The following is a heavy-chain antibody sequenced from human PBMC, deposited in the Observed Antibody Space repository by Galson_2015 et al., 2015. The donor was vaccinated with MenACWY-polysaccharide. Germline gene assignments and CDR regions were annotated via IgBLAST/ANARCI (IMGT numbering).Heavy chain of an antibody. J-gene: IGHJ6*03. CDR1: GFTFSSYA. CDR3: AKAHIAARHDRLKVHYYCMDV. D-gene: IGHD6-6*01. CDR2: ISDSDGRT. Sequence: SLRLSCAASGFTFSSYAMNWVRQAPGKGLEWVSVISDSDGRTYYADSVKGRFTISRDNSRNTLYLQMNSLRAEDTAVYYCAKAHIAARHDRLKVHYYCMDVWGTGTKVTVTS. V-gene: IGHV3-23*01.